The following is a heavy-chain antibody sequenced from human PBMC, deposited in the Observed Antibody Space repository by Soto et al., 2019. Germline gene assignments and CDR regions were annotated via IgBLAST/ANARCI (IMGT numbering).Heavy chain of an antibody. CDR3: ARHDIAAAGTDALDI. D-gene: IGHD6-13*01. J-gene: IGHJ3*02. CDR2: IYPGDSDT. CDR1: GYSFTSYW. Sequence: PGESLKISCKGSGYSFTSYWIGWVRQMPGKGLEWMGIIYPGDSDTRYSPSFQGQVTISADKSISTAYLQWSSLKASDTAMYYCARHDIAAAGTDALDIWGQGTMVTVSS. V-gene: IGHV5-51*01.